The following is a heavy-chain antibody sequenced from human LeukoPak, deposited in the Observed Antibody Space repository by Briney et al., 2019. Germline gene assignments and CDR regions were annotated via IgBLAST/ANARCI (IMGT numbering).Heavy chain of an antibody. Sequence: GGSLRLSCAASGFTFSSYSMNWVRQAPGKGLEWVSYISSSSSTIYYADPVKGRFTISRDNAKNSLYLQMNSLRDEDTAVYYCARDGYYDILTGYPEFDPWGQGTLVTVSS. CDR1: GFTFSSYS. CDR2: ISSSSSTI. D-gene: IGHD3-9*01. J-gene: IGHJ5*02. V-gene: IGHV3-48*02. CDR3: ARDGYYDILTGYPEFDP.